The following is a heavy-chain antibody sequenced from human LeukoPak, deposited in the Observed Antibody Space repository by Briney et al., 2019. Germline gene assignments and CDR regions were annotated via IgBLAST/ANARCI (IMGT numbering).Heavy chain of an antibody. CDR3: ARIQLTVTTSDY. V-gene: IGHV3-48*03. Sequence: GGSLRLSCAAFGFTFSSYEMNWVRQAPGKGLEWVSYISSSGSTIYYADSVKGRFTISRDNAKNSLYLQMNSLRAEDTAVYYCARIQLTVTTSDYWGQVTLVTVSS. CDR1: GFTFSSYE. J-gene: IGHJ4*02. CDR2: ISSSGSTI. D-gene: IGHD4-17*01.